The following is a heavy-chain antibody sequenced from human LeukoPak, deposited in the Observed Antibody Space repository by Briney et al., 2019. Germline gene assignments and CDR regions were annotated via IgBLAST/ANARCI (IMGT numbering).Heavy chain of an antibody. CDR3: ARESNYHDSLGYNWFDP. Sequence: SETLSLTCTVSGASLNRDYWSWLRQTPGQGLERIGYIHYTGSSNYNPSLMIRVTISLDTSKNQFSLTLSSVTAADTAVYYCARESNYHDSLGYNWFDPWGQGTLVTVSS. CDR1: GASLNRDY. CDR2: IHYTGSS. V-gene: IGHV4-59*01. J-gene: IGHJ5*02. D-gene: IGHD3-22*01.